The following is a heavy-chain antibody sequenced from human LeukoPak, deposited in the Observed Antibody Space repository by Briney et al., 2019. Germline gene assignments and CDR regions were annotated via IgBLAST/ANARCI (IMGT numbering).Heavy chain of an antibody. Sequence: GESLKISCKGSGYTFTSYWIGWVRQMPGKGLEWMGIIFPGDSDTRYSPSFQGQVTISADKSISTAYLQWSSLKASDTAMYYCATSQLVGPLRFDSWGQGTLVTVSS. CDR2: IFPGDSDT. CDR1: GYTFTSYW. J-gene: IGHJ4*02. D-gene: IGHD1-26*01. V-gene: IGHV5-51*01. CDR3: ATSQLVGPLRFDS.